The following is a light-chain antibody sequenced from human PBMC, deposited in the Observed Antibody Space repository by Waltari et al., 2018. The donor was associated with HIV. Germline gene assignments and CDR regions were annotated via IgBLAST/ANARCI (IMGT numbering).Light chain of an antibody. J-gene: IGKJ3*01. V-gene: IGKV3-15*01. Sequence: EIVMTQSPATLSVSPGERATLSCRASQSINNYLAWYQQKPGQAPRLLIYGASTGATGIPARFSGSVSGTEFTLTISSLQSEDFAVYYCQQYNNWPGITFGPGTKVDIK. CDR2: GAS. CDR3: QQYNNWPGIT. CDR1: QSINNY.